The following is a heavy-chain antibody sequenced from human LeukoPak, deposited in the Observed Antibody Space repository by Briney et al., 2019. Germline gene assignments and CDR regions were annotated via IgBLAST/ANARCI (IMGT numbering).Heavy chain of an antibody. D-gene: IGHD1-20*01. V-gene: IGHV4-30-2*01. CDR2: IYHSGST. CDR1: GGSISSGGYY. J-gene: IGHJ5*02. Sequence: SQALSLTCTVSGGSISSGGYYWSWIRQPPGKGLEWIGYIYHSGSTYYNPSLKSRVTISVDRSKNQFSLKLSSVTAADTAVYYCARKPYNWNAGWFDPWGQGTLVTVSS. CDR3: ARKPYNWNAGWFDP.